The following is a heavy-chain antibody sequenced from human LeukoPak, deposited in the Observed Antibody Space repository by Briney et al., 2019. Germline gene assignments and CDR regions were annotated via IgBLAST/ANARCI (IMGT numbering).Heavy chain of an antibody. V-gene: IGHV3-21*01. D-gene: IGHD1-26*01. CDR3: ARGSSNSGSYYDYFDY. CDR2: ISTSSSYI. J-gene: IGHJ4*02. CDR1: GFTFSRYS. Sequence: GGSLRLSCAAAGFTFSRYSMNWVRQAPGKGLEWVSSISTSSSYIYYADSVKGRFTISRDNARNSLFLQLDSLRAEDTAVYYCARGSSNSGSYYDYFDYWGRGALVTVSS.